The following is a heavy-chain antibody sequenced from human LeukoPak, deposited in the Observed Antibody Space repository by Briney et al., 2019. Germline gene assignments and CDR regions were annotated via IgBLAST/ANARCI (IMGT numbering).Heavy chain of an antibody. V-gene: IGHV4-4*07. CDR3: ARAGYIYAISYYYMDV. CDR1: GGSISSYY. Sequence: SSETLSLTCTVSGGSISSYYWSWIRQPAGKGLEWIGRIYTSGSTNYNPSLKSRVTMSVDTSKNQFSLNLSSVTAADTAVYYCARAGYIYAISYYYMDVWGKGTTVTISS. J-gene: IGHJ6*03. D-gene: IGHD5-18*01. CDR2: IYTSGST.